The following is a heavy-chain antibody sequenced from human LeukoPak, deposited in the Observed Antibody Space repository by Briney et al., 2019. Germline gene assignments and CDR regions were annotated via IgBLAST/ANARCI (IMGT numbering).Heavy chain of an antibody. D-gene: IGHD2-2*01. CDR1: GGSISSGGYY. CDR2: IYYSGST. J-gene: IGHJ6*02. V-gene: IGHV4-31*03. Sequence: SETLSLTCTVSGGSISSGGYYWSWIRQHPGEGLEWIGYIYYSGSTYYNPSLKSRVTISVDTSKNQFSLKLSSVTAADTAVYYCARDIVVVVPAATSYYYYGMDVWGQGTTVTVSS. CDR3: ARDIVVVVPAATSYYYYGMDV.